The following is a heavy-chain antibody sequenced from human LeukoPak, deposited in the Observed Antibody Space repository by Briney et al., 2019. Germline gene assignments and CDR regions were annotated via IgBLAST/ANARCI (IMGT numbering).Heavy chain of an antibody. J-gene: IGHJ5*02. CDR1: GYTFTGYY. Sequence: GASVKVSCKASGYTFTGYYMHWVRQAPGQGLEWMGWINPNSGGTNYAQKFQGRVTMTRDTSISTAYMELSRLRSDDTAVYYCARGLRAYYGSGSYIWFDPWGQGTPVTVSS. V-gene: IGHV1-2*02. D-gene: IGHD3-10*01. CDR2: INPNSGGT. CDR3: ARGLRAYYGSGSYIWFDP.